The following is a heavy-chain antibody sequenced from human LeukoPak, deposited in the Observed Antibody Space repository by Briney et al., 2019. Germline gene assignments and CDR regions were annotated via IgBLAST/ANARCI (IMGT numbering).Heavy chain of an antibody. Sequence: PSETLSLTCTVSGAFIGSFYWSWIRQRPGKGLEWIGYISQNGYTHYTPSLRSRVTILRDMSENQFSLILTSVTAADTAVYYCTRHDVVEVLGHGVAVWGQGATVIVSS. CDR1: GAFIGSFY. J-gene: IGHJ6*02. D-gene: IGHD2-15*01. CDR3: TRHDVVEVLGHGVAV. CDR2: ISQNGYT. V-gene: IGHV4-59*08.